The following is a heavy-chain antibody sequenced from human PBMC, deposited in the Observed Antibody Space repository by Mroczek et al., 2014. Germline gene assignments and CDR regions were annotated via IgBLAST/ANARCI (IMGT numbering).Heavy chain of an antibody. CDR2: IPYDGSNK. J-gene: IGHJ4*02. D-gene: IGHD3-10*01. Sequence: ESGGGVVQPGRSLRLSCAASGFTFSSYAMHWVRQAPGKGLEWVAVIPYDGSNKYYADSVKGRFTISRDNSKNTLYLQMNSLRAEDTAVYYCARDPTAAGSYLNYWGQGTLVTVSS. CDR3: ARDPTAAGSYLNY. V-gene: IGHV3-30-3*01. CDR1: GFTFSSYA.